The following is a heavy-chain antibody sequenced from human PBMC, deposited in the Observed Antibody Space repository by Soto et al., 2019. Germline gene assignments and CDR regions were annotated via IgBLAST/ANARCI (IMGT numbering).Heavy chain of an antibody. CDR3: AREFWSGYKFDY. D-gene: IGHD3-3*01. J-gene: IGHJ4*02. CDR2: ISSSSSTI. CDR1: GFTFSSYS. Sequence: EVQLVESGGGLVQPGGSLRLSCAASGFTFSSYSMNWVRQAPGKGLEWVSYISSSSSTIYYADSVKGRFTISSDNAKNSLDLKVNTLGAQDTAGYYCAREFWSGYKFDYWGQGTLVTVSS. V-gene: IGHV3-48*01.